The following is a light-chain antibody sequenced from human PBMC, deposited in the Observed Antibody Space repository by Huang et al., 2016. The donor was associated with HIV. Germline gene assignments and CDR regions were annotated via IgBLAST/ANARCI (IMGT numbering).Light chain of an antibody. Sequence: EIVLTQSPGTLSLSPGERATLACRASQSVRSSSLAWYQQKPGQSPRLLILGASNRAPAIPDRFSGSGSATDFTLTISRLEPEDFAVHYCQQYGSSPLTFGGGTKVEIK. CDR1: QSVRSSS. CDR3: QQYGSSPLT. J-gene: IGKJ4*01. CDR2: GAS. V-gene: IGKV3-20*01.